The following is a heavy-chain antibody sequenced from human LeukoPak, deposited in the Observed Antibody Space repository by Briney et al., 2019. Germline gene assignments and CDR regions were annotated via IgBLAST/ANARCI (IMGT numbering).Heavy chain of an antibody. CDR2: ISGSATST. V-gene: IGHV3-23*01. CDR3: TKMPGSSWRVSDY. CDR1: KFTFSAHG. Sequence: GGSLRLSCAASKFTFSAHGMTWVRQAPGKGLEWVASISGSATSTYYADSVKGRFTISRDNSKNTLYLQMNSLRVEDTAIYYCTKMPGSSWRVSDYWGQGTLVTVSS. J-gene: IGHJ4*02. D-gene: IGHD1-26*01.